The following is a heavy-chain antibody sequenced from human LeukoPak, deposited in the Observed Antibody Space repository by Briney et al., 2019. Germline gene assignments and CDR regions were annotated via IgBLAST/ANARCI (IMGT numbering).Heavy chain of an antibody. D-gene: IGHD1-26*01. CDR3: ARDSPTRFAY. CDR2: ISSSSSYI. CDR1: GFTFSSYS. Sequence: GGSLRLSCAAPGFTFSSYSMNWVRQAPGKGLEWVSSISSSSSYIYYPDSVKGRFTISRDNAKNSLYLQMNSVSAEDTAVYYCARDSPTRFAYWGQGTLVTVSS. J-gene: IGHJ4*02. V-gene: IGHV3-21*01.